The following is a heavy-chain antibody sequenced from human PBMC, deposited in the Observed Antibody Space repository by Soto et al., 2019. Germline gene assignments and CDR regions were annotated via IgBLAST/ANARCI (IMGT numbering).Heavy chain of an antibody. CDR1: GFSFSYYA. D-gene: IGHD2-15*01. CDR3: ASPYCSGGSCYLTEYFQH. CDR2: IAYDASKK. Sequence: QVQLVESGGGVVQPGRSLRLSCAASGFSFSYYAMHWVRQAPGKGLEWVAVIAYDASKKYYADSVKGRFTISRDNSKNTLYLQMNSLRDEDTAVYYCASPYCSGGSCYLTEYFQHWGHGTLVTVSS. J-gene: IGHJ1*01. V-gene: IGHV3-30*03.